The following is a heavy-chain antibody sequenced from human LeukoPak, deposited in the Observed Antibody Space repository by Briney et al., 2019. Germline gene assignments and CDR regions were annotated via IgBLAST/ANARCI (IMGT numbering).Heavy chain of an antibody. V-gene: IGHV3-7*01. CDR2: IKQDGSEK. Sequence: QPGGSLRLSCAASGFIFSSYWMSWVRQAPGKGLEWVANIKQDGSEKYYVDSVKGRFTISRDNAKNSLYLQMNSLRAEDTAVYYCARRIWRAAEIDYWGQGTLVTVSS. J-gene: IGHJ4*02. CDR3: ARRIWRAAEIDY. CDR1: GFIFSSYW. D-gene: IGHD2-15*01.